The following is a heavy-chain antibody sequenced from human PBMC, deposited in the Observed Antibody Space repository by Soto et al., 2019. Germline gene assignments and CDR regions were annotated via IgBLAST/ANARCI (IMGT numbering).Heavy chain of an antibody. CDR1: GGTFSRHA. CDR3: AKDRDSILLGGESFGYCFDS. V-gene: IGHV1-69*01. CDR2: IIPIFGTA. Sequence: QVQLVQSGAEVRKPGSSVKVSCKASGGTFSRHAISWVRQAPGQGLEWMGGIIPIFGTANHAQKFQGRVTIIADESTSTVYMELSSLRSEDTAMYYCAKDRDSILLGGESFGYCFDSWGQGTVVTVSS. J-gene: IGHJ4*02. D-gene: IGHD3-16*01.